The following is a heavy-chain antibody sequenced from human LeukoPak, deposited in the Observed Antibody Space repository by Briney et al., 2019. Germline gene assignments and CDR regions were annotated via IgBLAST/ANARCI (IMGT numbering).Heavy chain of an antibody. CDR3: VDSGSSIDEEYFQH. CDR1: GFTFSSYK. J-gene: IGHJ1*01. V-gene: IGHV3-48*03. D-gene: IGHD1-26*01. Sequence: TGGSPRLSCAASGFTFSSYKMNWVRQAPGKGLEWVSYISHSGHIKYYADSVQGRFTISRDNTKNSLYLQMESLRAEDTAIYYCVDSGSSIDEEYFQHWGPGTLVTVSS. CDR2: ISHSGHIK.